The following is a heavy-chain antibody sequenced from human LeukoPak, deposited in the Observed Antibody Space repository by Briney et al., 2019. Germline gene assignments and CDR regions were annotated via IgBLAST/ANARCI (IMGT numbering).Heavy chain of an antibody. Sequence: SETLSLTCTVSGGSISSYYWSWIRQPPGKGLAWIGNIYYSGSTNYNPSLKSRVTISVHTSKNQFSLKLTSVTAADTAVYYCATFDYGSYAVYWGQGTLVTVSS. CDR1: GGSISSYY. CDR3: ATFDYGSYAVY. CDR2: IYYSGST. J-gene: IGHJ4*02. V-gene: IGHV4-59*01. D-gene: IGHD1-26*01.